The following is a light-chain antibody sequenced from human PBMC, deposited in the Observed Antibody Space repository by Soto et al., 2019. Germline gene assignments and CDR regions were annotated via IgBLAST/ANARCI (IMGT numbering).Light chain of an antibody. V-gene: IGKV3-20*01. CDR3: QHHGSSPPIT. Sequence: ESVLTQSPGTLSLSPGERATLSCRASQRVSSTYLAWYQQKPGQAHRLVIYGASRRATGIPDRFSGSGSGTDFTLTVSRLEPEDFAVYYCQHHGSSPPITFGQGTRLEI. J-gene: IGKJ5*01. CDR1: QRVSSTY. CDR2: GAS.